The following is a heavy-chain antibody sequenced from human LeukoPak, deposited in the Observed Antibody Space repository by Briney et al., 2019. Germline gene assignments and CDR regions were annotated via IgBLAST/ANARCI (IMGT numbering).Heavy chain of an antibody. J-gene: IGHJ6*02. D-gene: IGHD5-12*01. CDR3: ANSGYSGYGNYGMDV. V-gene: IGHV3-30-3*01. Sequence: GGSLRLSCAASGFTFSSYAMHWVRQAPGKGLEWVAVISYDGSNKYYADSVKGRFTISRDNSKNTLYLQMNSLRAEDTAVYYCANSGYSGYGNYGMDVWGQGTTVTVSS. CDR2: ISYDGSNK. CDR1: GFTFSSYA.